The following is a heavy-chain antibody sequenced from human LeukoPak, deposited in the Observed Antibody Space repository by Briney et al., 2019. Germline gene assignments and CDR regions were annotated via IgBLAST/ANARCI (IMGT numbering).Heavy chain of an antibody. J-gene: IGHJ2*01. CDR1: GFTFSNYE. Sequence: GGSLRLSCAASGFTFSNYEMNWVRQGPGKGLEWISYISSSGSTTYYADSVKGRFTISRDNAKNSLYLQMNSLRAEDTALYYRAVYRGKSSRDFDLWGRGTLVTVSS. D-gene: IGHD2-8*01. CDR2: ISSSGSTT. CDR3: AVYRGKSSRDFDL. V-gene: IGHV3-48*03.